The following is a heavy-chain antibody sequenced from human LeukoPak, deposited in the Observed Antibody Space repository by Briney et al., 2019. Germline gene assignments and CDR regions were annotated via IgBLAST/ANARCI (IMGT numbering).Heavy chain of an antibody. CDR3: AKDYPEFDY. Sequence: GGSLRLSCAASGFTFNDHAMHWVRQAPGKGLEWVAFIRFDGSAKYYAGSVKGRFTISRDNSRNTLYLQINSLRVEDTAVYYCAKDYPEFDYWGQGTLVTVSS. CDR2: IRFDGSAK. V-gene: IGHV3-30*02. J-gene: IGHJ4*02. D-gene: IGHD1-14*01. CDR1: GFTFNDHA.